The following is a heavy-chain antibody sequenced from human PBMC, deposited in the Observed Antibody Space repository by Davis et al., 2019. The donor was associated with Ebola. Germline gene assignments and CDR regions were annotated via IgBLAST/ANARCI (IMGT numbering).Heavy chain of an antibody. CDR2: IIPIVGIA. Sequence: AASARVSCKASGGTFSSDGISWVRHAPGQGLEWMGRIIPIVGIANYAPKFQGRVTITADKSTSTANMEVNSLRSEDTAVYYCARGGTWNLDYGMDVWGQGTTVTVSS. V-gene: IGHV1-69*04. CDR1: GGTFSSDG. D-gene: IGHD1-1*01. J-gene: IGHJ6*02. CDR3: ARGGTWNLDYGMDV.